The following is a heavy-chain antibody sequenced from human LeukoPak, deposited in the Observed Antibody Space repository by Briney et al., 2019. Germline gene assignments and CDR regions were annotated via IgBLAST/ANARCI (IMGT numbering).Heavy chain of an antibody. CDR3: AKTTDFWTGYYGDY. Sequence: GGSLRLSCAASEFTFSNYAMTWVRQAPGRGLEWVSTINGNGASTYFADSVKGRFTISRDNSKNTLYLQMNSLRAEDTAVYYCAKTTDFWTGYYGDYWGQGTLVTVSS. J-gene: IGHJ4*02. D-gene: IGHD3/OR15-3a*01. CDR1: EFTFSNYA. V-gene: IGHV3-23*01. CDR2: INGNGAST.